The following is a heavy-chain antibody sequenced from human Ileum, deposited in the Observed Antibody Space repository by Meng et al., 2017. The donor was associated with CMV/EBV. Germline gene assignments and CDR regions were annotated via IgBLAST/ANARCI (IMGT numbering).Heavy chain of an antibody. CDR2: INHDSTYI. CDR3: TRDINYNLDY. Sequence: EGELVGVGGSMVKPGGSLRLSCAASGLTFSDYPMNWVRQAPGKGLQCIASINHDSTYIYYADSVKGRFTISRDNAKKSLFLQMISLRVEDTAVYYCTRDINYNLDYWGQGALVTVSS. V-gene: IGHV3-21*01. CDR1: GLTFSDYP. D-gene: IGHD1-1*01. J-gene: IGHJ4*02.